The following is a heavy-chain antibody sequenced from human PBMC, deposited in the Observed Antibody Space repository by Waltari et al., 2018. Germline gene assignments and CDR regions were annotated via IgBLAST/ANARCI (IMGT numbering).Heavy chain of an antibody. J-gene: IGHJ3*01. CDR1: GFKIKGFS. D-gene: IGHD5-12*01. CDR2: IGAGGRAV. V-gene: IGHV3-48*02. Sequence: ESGGTLAHAGTSLRLTCVASGFKIKGFSMDWVRQAPGKGPQWVAFIGAGGRAVEYEDSVRGRFTISRDDATKVVQLEMRDLREEDSATYYCARGWLENSFDLWGPGTTVTVSS. CDR3: ARGWLENSFDL.